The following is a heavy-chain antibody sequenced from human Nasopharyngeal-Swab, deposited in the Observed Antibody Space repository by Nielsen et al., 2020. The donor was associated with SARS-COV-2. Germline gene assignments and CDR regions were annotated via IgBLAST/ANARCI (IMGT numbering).Heavy chain of an antibody. Sequence: KVSCKGSGYSFTSYWIGWVRQVPGKGLEWMGIIYPGDSDTRYSPSFQGQVTISADKSISTACLQWSSLKASDTAMYYCARLLVPAAIRPLYYFDYWGQGTLVTVSS. CDR1: GYSFTSYW. CDR3: ARLLVPAAIRPLYYFDY. CDR2: IYPGDSDT. J-gene: IGHJ4*02. D-gene: IGHD2-2*02. V-gene: IGHV5-51*01.